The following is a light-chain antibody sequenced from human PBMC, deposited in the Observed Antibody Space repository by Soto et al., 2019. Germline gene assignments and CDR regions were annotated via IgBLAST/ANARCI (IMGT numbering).Light chain of an antibody. Sequence: DMEMTQSPATLSVSPGERATLSCRASQSVSNNLAWYQQKPGQTPRLLIYDTSTRATGIPARFSGSGSETEFALTITSLQSEDFGVYYCQQYKTWPRTFGPGTKVEI. CDR2: DTS. V-gene: IGKV3-15*01. CDR3: QQYKTWPRT. J-gene: IGKJ1*01. CDR1: QSVSNN.